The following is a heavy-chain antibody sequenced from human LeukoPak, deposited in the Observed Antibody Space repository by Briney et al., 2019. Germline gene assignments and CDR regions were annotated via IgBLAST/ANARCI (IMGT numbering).Heavy chain of an antibody. J-gene: IGHJ5*02. Sequence: PSETLSLTCTVSGGSISNNYWNWIRQPPGKGLEWIGYIYYSGTTNYNSAFKSRVTMSVDTSKNHFSLNLTSVTGADTAVYYCARGRQGFGPWGQGTQVIVSS. CDR2: IYYSGTT. V-gene: IGHV4-59*01. CDR1: GGSISNNY. CDR3: ARGRQGFGP.